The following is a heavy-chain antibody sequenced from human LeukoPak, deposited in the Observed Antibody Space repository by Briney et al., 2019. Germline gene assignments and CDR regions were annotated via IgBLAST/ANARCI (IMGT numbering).Heavy chain of an antibody. J-gene: IGHJ4*02. V-gene: IGHV3-30*02. D-gene: IGHD3/OR15-3a*01. Sequence: GGSLRLSCAASGFTFSSYGIHWVRQAPGKGLEWVAFIRYDGSNKYYADSVKGRFTISRDNAKNSLYLQMNSLRVEDTAVYYCATVHVAEGLYFDSWGQGTLVTVSS. CDR1: GFTFSSYG. CDR2: IRYDGSNK. CDR3: ATVHVAEGLYFDS.